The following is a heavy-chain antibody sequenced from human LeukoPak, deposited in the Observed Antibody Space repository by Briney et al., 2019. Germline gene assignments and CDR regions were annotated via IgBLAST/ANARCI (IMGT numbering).Heavy chain of an antibody. D-gene: IGHD3-3*01. CDR2: ISSSSSTI. V-gene: IGHV3-48*01. CDR1: GFTFSSYS. CDR3: ARGCRTSITIFGVAWFDP. Sequence: GGSLRLSCAASGFTFSSYSMNWVRQAPGQGLEWGSYISSSSSTIYSADSVKGRFSISRDNAKNSLYLQMTSLRAENTAVYYCARGCRTSITIFGVAWFDPWGQGTLVTVSS. J-gene: IGHJ5*02.